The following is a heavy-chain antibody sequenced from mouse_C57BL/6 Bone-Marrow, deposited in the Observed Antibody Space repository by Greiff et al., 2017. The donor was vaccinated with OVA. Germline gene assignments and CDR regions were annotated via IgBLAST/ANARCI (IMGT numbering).Heavy chain of an antibody. J-gene: IGHJ1*03. CDR3: VSTVVATKYFDV. V-gene: IGHV10-1*01. D-gene: IGHD1-1*01. Sequence: EVQLQESGGGLVQPKGSLKLSCAASGFSFNTYAMNWVRQAPGKGLEWVARIRSKSNNYATYYADSVKDRFTISRDDSESMLYLQMNNLKTEDTAMYYCVSTVVATKYFDVWGTGTTVTVSS. CDR2: IRSKSNNYAT. CDR1: GFSFNTYA.